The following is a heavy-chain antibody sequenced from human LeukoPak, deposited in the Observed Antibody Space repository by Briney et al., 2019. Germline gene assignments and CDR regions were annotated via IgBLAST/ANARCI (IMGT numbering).Heavy chain of an antibody. J-gene: IGHJ4*02. CDR3: ARDLGHYDILTGLFNPLAEFDY. V-gene: IGHV1-18*01. D-gene: IGHD3-9*01. CDR1: GYTFTSYG. CDR2: ISAYNGNT. Sequence: ASVKVSCKASGYTFTSYGISWVRQAPGQGLEWIGWISAYNGNTNYAQKLQGRVTMTTDTSTSTAYMELRSLRSDDTAVYYCARDLGHYDILTGLFNPLAEFDYWGQGTLVTVSS.